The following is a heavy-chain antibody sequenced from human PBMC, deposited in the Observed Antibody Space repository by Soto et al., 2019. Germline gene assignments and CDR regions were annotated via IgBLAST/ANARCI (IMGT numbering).Heavy chain of an antibody. V-gene: IGHV4-4*07. CDR1: GGSITDYS. Sequence: SETLSLTCTVSGGSITDYSWVWIRQPAGKGLEWIGRIFSSGSTNYNPSLKGRITMSLDTSKNQFSLKLNSATATDTAVYFCARDQGGLVTADNWLDPVGQGILVAVSS. D-gene: IGHD2-21*02. CDR2: IFSSGST. CDR3: ARDQGGLVTADNWLDP. J-gene: IGHJ5*02.